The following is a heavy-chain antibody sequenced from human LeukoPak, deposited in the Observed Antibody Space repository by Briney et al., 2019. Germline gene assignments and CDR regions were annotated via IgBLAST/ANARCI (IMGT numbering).Heavy chain of an antibody. CDR2: ISWNSGSI. CDR3: AKDAISSLAVRRFDL. J-gene: IGHJ4*02. D-gene: IGHD6-6*01. Sequence: PGRSLRLSCAASGFTFDDYAMHWVRQAPGKGLEWVSGISWNSGSIGYADSVKGRFTVSRDKSRNTLFLLMTSLRAEDSALYYCAKDAISSLAVRRFDLWGQGTLVTVSS. V-gene: IGHV3-9*01. CDR1: GFTFDDYA.